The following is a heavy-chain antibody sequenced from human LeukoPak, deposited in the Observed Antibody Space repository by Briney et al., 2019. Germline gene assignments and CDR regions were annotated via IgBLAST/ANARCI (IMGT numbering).Heavy chain of an antibody. D-gene: IGHD3-16*01. Sequence: GGPLRLSCAASGFPFSSYSMNWVRQAPGEGLEWVSYISSSRTTSYADSVKGRFTISRDNAKNTLYLQMNSLRAEDTAVYYCARGLGDGDYWGQGTLVTVSS. CDR3: ARGLGDGDY. CDR2: ISSSRTT. CDR1: GFPFSSYS. V-gene: IGHV3-48*04. J-gene: IGHJ4*02.